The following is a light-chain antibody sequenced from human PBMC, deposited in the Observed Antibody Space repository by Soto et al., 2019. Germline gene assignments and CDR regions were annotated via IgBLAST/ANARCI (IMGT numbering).Light chain of an antibody. Sequence: EVVLTQSPVTLSLSPGERATLSYRASQSFRGLLAWYQQKPGQAPRLLIYHASARATGIPARFSGSGSGTEFTLTISSLQSEDFAVYYCQQYNDRWTFGQGTKVDIK. CDR3: QQYNDRWT. J-gene: IGKJ1*01. CDR2: HAS. V-gene: IGKV3-15*01. CDR1: QSFRGL.